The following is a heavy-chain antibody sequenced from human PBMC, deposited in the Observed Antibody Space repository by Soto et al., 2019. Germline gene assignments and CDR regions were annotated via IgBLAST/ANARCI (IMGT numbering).Heavy chain of an antibody. CDR3: VRDVGGSGWFAP. CDR1: GISIDNYY. Sequence: SETLSLTCTVSGISIDNYYCSWIRQSAGKGLEWIGRIYSSGTTNYNPSLKSRVTMSVDMSKSQFSLNVRSVTAADTAVYYCVRDVGGSGWFAPWGQGTLVTVSS. CDR2: IYSSGTT. V-gene: IGHV4-4*07. J-gene: IGHJ5*02.